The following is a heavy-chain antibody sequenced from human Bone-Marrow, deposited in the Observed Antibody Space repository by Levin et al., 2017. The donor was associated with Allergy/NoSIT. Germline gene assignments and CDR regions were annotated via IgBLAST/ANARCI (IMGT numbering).Heavy chain of an antibody. J-gene: IGHJ4*02. D-gene: IGHD3-16*01. CDR1: GGSISSGGYY. V-gene: IGHV4-31*03. CDR3: ARGGGGRNYYFDY. Sequence: PSETLSLTCTVSGGSISSGGYYWSWIRQHPGKGLEWIGYIYYSGSTYYNPSLKSRATISVDTSKNQFSLKVISVTAADTAVYYCARGGGGRNYYFDYWGQGTLVTVSS. CDR2: IYYSGST.